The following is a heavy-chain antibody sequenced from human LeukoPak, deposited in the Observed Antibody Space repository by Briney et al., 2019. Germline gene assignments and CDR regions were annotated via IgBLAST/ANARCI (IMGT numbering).Heavy chain of an antibody. Sequence: GGSLRLSRAPSGLTFSSYSMNWVHQAPGKGLDWVSSISSRSSYLYYEHSVNGRFTISRDKAKNSMYLQMNSLRAEDTAVYYCARDLGQSSGYYPTRDWGQGTLVTVAS. J-gene: IGHJ4*02. CDR1: GLTFSSYS. CDR2: ISSRSSYL. CDR3: ARDLGQSSGYYPTRD. D-gene: IGHD3-22*01. V-gene: IGHV3-21*01.